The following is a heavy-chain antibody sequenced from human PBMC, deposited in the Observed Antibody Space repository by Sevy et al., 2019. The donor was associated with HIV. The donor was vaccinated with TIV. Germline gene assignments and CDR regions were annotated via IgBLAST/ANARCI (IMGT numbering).Heavy chain of an antibody. D-gene: IGHD3-22*01. CDR3: ASGVYYYDSSGYPPVWYFDL. V-gene: IGHV4-31*03. J-gene: IGHJ2*01. Sequence: SETLSLTCTVSGGSISSGGYYWSWIRQHPGKGLEWIGYIYYSGSTYYNPSLKSRVTISVDTSKNQFSLKRSSVTAADTAVYYCASGVYYYDSSGYPPVWYFDLWGRGTLVTVSS. CDR1: GGSISSGGYY. CDR2: IYYSGST.